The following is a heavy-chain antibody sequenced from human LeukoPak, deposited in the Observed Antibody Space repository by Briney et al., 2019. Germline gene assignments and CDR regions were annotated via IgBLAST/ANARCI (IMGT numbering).Heavy chain of an antibody. CDR3: ARGPAL. D-gene: IGHD2-2*01. V-gene: IGHV3-30-3*01. Sequence: QPGRSLRLSCAASGFTFSNYGMHWVRQAPGKGLEWVAVISYDGSNKYYGDSVKGRFTLSRDNAKNTLYLQMLSLGVEDTAVYYCARGPALWGQGTLVTVSS. CDR2: ISYDGSNK. CDR1: GFTFSNYG. J-gene: IGHJ4*02.